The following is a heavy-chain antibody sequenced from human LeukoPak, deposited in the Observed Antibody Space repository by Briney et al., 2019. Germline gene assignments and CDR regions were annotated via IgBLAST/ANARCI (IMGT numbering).Heavy chain of an antibody. Sequence: GESLKISCKGSGYSFTSYWIGWVRQMPGKGLEWMGIIYPGDSDTRYSPSFQGQVTISADKSISTAYLQWSSLKASDTAMYYCARPVVGIAAAGTRGGWFDPWGQGTLVTVSS. CDR1: GYSFTSYW. CDR3: ARPVVGIAAAGTRGGWFDP. V-gene: IGHV5-51*01. D-gene: IGHD6-13*01. J-gene: IGHJ5*02. CDR2: IYPGDSDT.